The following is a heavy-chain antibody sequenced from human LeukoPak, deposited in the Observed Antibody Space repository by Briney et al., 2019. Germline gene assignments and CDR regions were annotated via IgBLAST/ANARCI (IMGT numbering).Heavy chain of an antibody. Sequence: SETLSLTCAVYGGSFSGYYWSWIRQPPGKGLEWIGEINHSGSTNCNPSLKSRVTISVDTSKNQFSLKLSSVTAAGTAVYYCARGVTGSYGIDYWGQGTLVTVSS. CDR1: GGSFSGYY. J-gene: IGHJ4*02. V-gene: IGHV4-34*01. D-gene: IGHD3-10*01. CDR3: ARGVTGSYGIDY. CDR2: INHSGST.